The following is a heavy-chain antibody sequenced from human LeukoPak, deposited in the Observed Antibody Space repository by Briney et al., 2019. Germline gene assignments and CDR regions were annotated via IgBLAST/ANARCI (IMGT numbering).Heavy chain of an antibody. CDR1: GFTFSSYG. CDR3: AKAALWFDV. Sequence: GGSLRLSRAASGFTFSSYGMHWVRQAPGKGLEWVAVISYDGSNKYYADSVKGRFTISRDNSKNALYLQMNSLRAEDTAVYYCAKAALWFDVWGQGTTVTVSS. J-gene: IGHJ6*02. V-gene: IGHV3-30*18. D-gene: IGHD3-10*01. CDR2: ISYDGSNK.